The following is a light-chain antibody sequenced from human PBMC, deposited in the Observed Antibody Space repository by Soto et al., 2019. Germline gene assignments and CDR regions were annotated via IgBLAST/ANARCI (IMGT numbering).Light chain of an antibody. CDR2: ATS. J-gene: IGKJ2*03. V-gene: IGKV3-20*01. CDR3: HQYGSKPRSS. CDR1: QSVSSIY. Sequence: EIVLTQSPGTLSLSPGESVTLSCRASQSVSSIYLAWYQQKPGQAPRLVIYATSSRAPGIPDRCSGGGCGTEFTLTISRLEPEDFAVYYCHQYGSKPRSSFGQGTRLEIK.